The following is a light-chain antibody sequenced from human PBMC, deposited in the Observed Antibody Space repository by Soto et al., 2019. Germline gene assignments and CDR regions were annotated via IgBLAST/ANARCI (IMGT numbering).Light chain of an antibody. J-gene: IGKJ1*01. V-gene: IGKV1-17*01. CDR2: SAS. Sequence: DIQMTQSPSSLSASVGDRVTITCRASQGIRHDLGWYQQKPGKAPKRLIYSASSLHSGVPSRFSGSGSGTEFTLTISSLQHEDFATYYCLQNNSYPVTFGQGTKVEIK. CDR3: LQNNSYPVT. CDR1: QGIRHD.